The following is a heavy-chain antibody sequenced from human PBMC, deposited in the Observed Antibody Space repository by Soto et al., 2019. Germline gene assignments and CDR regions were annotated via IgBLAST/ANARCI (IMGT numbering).Heavy chain of an antibody. CDR2: ISNSGSTA. V-gene: IGHV3-48*03. J-gene: IGHJ5*02. D-gene: IGHD2-21*01. Sequence: PGGSLRLSCEGSGLNFSIYEMNWVRQIPGTGLEWVSYISNSGSTAQYADSVRGRFTISRDNAKDSLYLQMNSLGAEDTAVYYCATFIPQHPWGKGRPVTVSS. CDR3: ATFIPQHP. CDR1: GLNFSIYE.